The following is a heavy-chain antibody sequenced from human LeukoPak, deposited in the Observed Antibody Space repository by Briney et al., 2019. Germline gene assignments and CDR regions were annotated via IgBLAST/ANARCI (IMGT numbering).Heavy chain of an antibody. D-gene: IGHD2-2*02. CDR1: GYTFTSYG. J-gene: IGHJ5*02. V-gene: IGHV1-18*01. CDR3: ARARACSSTSCYKGWFDP. Sequence: ASVKVSCKASGYTFTSYGISWVRQAPGQGLEWMGWISAYNGNTNYAQKLQGRVTMTTDTSTSTACMELRSLRSDDTAVYYCARARACSSTSCYKGWFDPWGQGTLVTVSS. CDR2: ISAYNGNT.